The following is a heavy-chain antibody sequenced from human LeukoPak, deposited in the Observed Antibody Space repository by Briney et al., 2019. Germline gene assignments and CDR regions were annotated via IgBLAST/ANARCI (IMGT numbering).Heavy chain of an antibody. V-gene: IGHV4-61*02. Sequence: SQTLSLTCTVSGGSISSGSYYWSWIRQPPRKGLEWIGRIYTSGSTNYNPSLKSRVTISVDTSKNHFSLKLSSVTAADTAVYYCARVVSAAPYYYYYYMDVWGKGTTVTVSS. J-gene: IGHJ6*03. CDR1: GGSISSGSYY. CDR2: IYTSGST. CDR3: ARVVSAAPYYYYYYMDV. D-gene: IGHD2-2*01.